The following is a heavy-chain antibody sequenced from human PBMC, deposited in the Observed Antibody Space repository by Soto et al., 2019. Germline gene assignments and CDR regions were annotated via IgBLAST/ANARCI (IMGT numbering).Heavy chain of an antibody. Sequence: EVQLVESGGGLVQPGGSLRLSCAASGFTFRSYWMSWVRQAPGKGLEWVANIKEDGSERYYVDSVKGRFTISRDNAKNSLNLQMNSLRAEDTAVYYCARATGSDKEDYWGQGTLVTVSS. CDR3: ARATGSDKEDY. CDR1: GFTFRSYW. CDR2: IKEDGSER. J-gene: IGHJ4*02. V-gene: IGHV3-7*04.